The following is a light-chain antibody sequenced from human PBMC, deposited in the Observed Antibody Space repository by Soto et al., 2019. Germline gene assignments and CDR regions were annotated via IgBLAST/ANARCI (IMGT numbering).Light chain of an antibody. CDR2: SNN. CDR1: SSNIGSNT. CDR3: AAWDDSLNGLDV. V-gene: IGLV1-44*01. Sequence: QPVLTQPPSASGTPGQRVTISCSGSSSNIGSNTVNWYRQLPGTAPKLLIYSNNQRPSGVPDRFSGSKSGTSASLAISGLQSEDEADYYCAAWDDSLNGLDVFGTGTKLTVL. J-gene: IGLJ1*01.